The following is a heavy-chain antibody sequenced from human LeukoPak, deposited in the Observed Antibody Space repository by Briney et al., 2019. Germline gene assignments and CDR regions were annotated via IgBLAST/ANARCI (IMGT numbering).Heavy chain of an antibody. J-gene: IGHJ5*02. CDR1: GGTFSSYA. D-gene: IGHD1-26*01. V-gene: IGHV1-2*02. Sequence: GASVKVSCKASGGTFSSYAISWVRQAPGQGLQWMGWIKPNSGDTKYSQKFQDRVTMTRETSISTAYMELDRLTSDDTAIYYCARGGIVGAANWFDPWGQGTLVTVSS. CDR2: IKPNSGDT. CDR3: ARGGIVGAANWFDP.